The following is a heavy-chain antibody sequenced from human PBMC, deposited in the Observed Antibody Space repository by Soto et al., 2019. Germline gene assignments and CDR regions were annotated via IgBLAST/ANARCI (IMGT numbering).Heavy chain of an antibody. CDR3: ARIMVDTAMDDPLFDY. D-gene: IGHD5-18*01. CDR1: GFSLSNARMG. J-gene: IGHJ4*02. V-gene: IGHV2-26*01. Sequence: QVTLKESGPVLVKPTEPLTLTCTVSGFSLSNARMGVSWIRQPPGKALEWLAHIFSNDEKSYSTSLKSRLTISKDTSKSQVVLTMTNMDPVDTATYYCARIMVDTAMDDPLFDYWGQGTLVTVSS. CDR2: IFSNDEK.